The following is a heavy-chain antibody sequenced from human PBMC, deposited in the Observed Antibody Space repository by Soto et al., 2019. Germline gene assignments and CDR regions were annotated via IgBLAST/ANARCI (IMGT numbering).Heavy chain of an antibody. Sequence: ASVKVSCKPSGYTFTSYYLHWVRQAPGQGLEWIGIINPSGGSTSYAQKFQGRVTMTRATPTSTVFMQLSRLRAEATSVYYCARDRGSSWSWFWDFDYWGQGNLVTLSS. CDR2: INPSGGST. D-gene: IGHD6-13*01. CDR1: GYTFTSYY. J-gene: IGHJ4*02. CDR3: ARDRGSSWSWFWDFDY. V-gene: IGHV1-46*01.